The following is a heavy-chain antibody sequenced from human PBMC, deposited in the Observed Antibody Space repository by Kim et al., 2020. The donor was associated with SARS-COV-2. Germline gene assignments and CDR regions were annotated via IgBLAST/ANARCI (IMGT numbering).Heavy chain of an antibody. CDR2: INPNSGGT. V-gene: IGHV1-2*06. J-gene: IGHJ4*02. CDR1: GYTFTGYY. CDR3: ARVPRYCSGGSCYRGTGVVFDY. D-gene: IGHD2-15*01. Sequence: ASVKVSCKASGYTFTGYYMHWVRQAPGQGLEWMGRINPNSGGTNYAQKFQGRVTMTRDTSISTAYMELSRLRSDDTAVYYCARVPRYCSGGSCYRGTGVVFDYWGQGTLVTVSS.